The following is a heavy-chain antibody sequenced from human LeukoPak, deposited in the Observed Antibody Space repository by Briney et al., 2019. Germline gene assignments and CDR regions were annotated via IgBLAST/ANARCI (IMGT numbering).Heavy chain of an antibody. V-gene: IGHV4/OR15-8*02. Sequence: SETLSLTCGVSGGSIRSTNWWSWVRQPPGQGLEWIGEISLSGQTNFNPSLNGRVTMSLDGSRNQLSLKLTSVTAADTPIYYCSRESGAFCPFGYWGQGTLVIVPP. CDR3: SRESGAFCPFGY. CDR1: GGSIRSTNW. J-gene: IGHJ4*02. D-gene: IGHD1-26*01. CDR2: ISLSGQT.